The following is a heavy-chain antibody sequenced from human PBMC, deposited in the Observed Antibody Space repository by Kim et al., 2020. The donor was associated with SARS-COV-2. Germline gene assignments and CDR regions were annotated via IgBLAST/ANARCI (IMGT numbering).Heavy chain of an antibody. V-gene: IGHV3-21*01. CDR1: EFTFSRYS. CDR2: ISRFSDNI. CDR3: ARDLSLGRPGGFDY. D-gene: IGHD3-10*01. J-gene: IGHJ4*02. Sequence: GGSLRLSCAASEFTFSRYSMNWVRQAPGKGLEWVSTISRFSDNIYYAESVEGRFTISRDNAKNSVYLQMNSLRVDDTAMYYCARDLSLGRPGGFDYWGQGALVTVSS.